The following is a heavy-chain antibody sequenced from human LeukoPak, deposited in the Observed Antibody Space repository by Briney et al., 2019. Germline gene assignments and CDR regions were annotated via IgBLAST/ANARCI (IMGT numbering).Heavy chain of an antibody. CDR1: GFTFDDYA. CDR2: ISWDGGST. D-gene: IGHD6-13*01. CDR3: AKESSSSWLYYMDV. V-gene: IGHV3-43D*03. J-gene: IGHJ6*03. Sequence: GGSLRLSCAASGFTFDDYAMHWVRQAPGKGLEWVSLISWDGGSTYYADSVKGRFTISRDNSKNSLYLQMNSLRAEDTALYYCAKESSSSWLYYMDVWGKGTTVTVSS.